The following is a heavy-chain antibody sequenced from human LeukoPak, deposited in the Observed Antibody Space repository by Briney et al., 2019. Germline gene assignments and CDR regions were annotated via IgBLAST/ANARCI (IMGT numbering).Heavy chain of an antibody. CDR2: ISGSGGST. D-gene: IGHD5-18*01. J-gene: IGHJ4*02. CDR3: ARSTGGFGYSYAIDY. CDR1: GFTFSSYA. Sequence: PGGSLRLSCAASGFTFSSYAMSWVRQAPGKGLEWVSAISGSGGSTYYADSVKGRFTISRDNSKNTLYLQMNSLRAEDTAVYYCARSTGGFGYSYAIDYWGQGTLVTVSS. V-gene: IGHV3-23*01.